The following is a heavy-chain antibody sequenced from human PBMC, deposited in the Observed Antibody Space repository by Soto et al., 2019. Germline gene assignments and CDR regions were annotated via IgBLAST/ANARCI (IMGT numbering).Heavy chain of an antibody. D-gene: IGHD6-13*01. CDR3: ARDPGTWGRGGH. V-gene: IGHV4-30-4*01. CDR2: IYYSGST. J-gene: IGHJ4*02. Sequence: LSLTCTVSGGSISSGDYYWSWTRQPPGKGLEWIGYIYYSGSTYYNPSLKSRVTISVDTSKNQFSLKLSSVTAADTAVYYCARDPGTWGRGGHWGQGTLVTVSS. CDR1: GGSISSGDYY.